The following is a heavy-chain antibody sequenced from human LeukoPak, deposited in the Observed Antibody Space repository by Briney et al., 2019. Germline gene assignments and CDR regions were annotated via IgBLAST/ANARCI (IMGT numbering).Heavy chain of an antibody. D-gene: IGHD1-26*01. Sequence: GGSLRLSCAASGFTVSSNYMSWVRQAPGKGLEWVSVIYSGGSTYYADSVKGRFTISRDNSKNTLYLQMNSLRAEDTAVYYCARDGAYSGSYRAAFDIWGQGTMVTVSS. V-gene: IGHV3-66*01. CDR3: ARDGAYSGSYRAAFDI. J-gene: IGHJ3*02. CDR2: IYSGGST. CDR1: GFTVSSNY.